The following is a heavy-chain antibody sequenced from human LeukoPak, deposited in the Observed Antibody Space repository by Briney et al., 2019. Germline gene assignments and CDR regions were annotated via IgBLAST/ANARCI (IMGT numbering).Heavy chain of an antibody. D-gene: IGHD2-2*01. J-gene: IGHJ6*02. CDR1: VFPFSSYN. V-gene: IGHV3-21*01. Sequence: PGGPLRLSCTPSVFPFSSYNMKGVPHARGKGLEWLSSISSSSSYIYYADSVKGRFTISRDKAKNSLYLQMNSLRAEDTDVYYCASLAYCSSTSCYGMDVWGQGTTVSVSS. CDR2: ISSSSSYI. CDR3: ASLAYCSSTSCYGMDV.